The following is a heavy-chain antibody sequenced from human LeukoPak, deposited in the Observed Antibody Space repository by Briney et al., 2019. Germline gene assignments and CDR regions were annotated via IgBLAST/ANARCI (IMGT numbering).Heavy chain of an antibody. J-gene: IGHJ4*02. CDR3: ATSTYSVAAHIDY. V-gene: IGHV5-51*01. Sequence: GESLKISCKESDHTLNIYRIAWVRQMPGRGLEWMGIIFLDDSQIEYNPSFQGQITISADKSVKTAYLQWDSLQTSDTALYYCATSTYSVAAHIDYWGQGTPVTVST. CDR2: IFLDDSQI. D-gene: IGHD2-21*01. CDR1: DHTLNIYR.